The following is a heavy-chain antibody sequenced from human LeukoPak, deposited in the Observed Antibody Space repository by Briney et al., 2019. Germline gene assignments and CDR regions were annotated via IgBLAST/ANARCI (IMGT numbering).Heavy chain of an antibody. J-gene: IGHJ3*02. D-gene: IGHD3-22*01. CDR2: ISSFSGTI. CDR3: ARDFYDSSGYYEFFGAFDI. Sequence: GGSLRLSCVAPGITFSTYSMNWVRQAPGKGLEWVSYISSFSGTINYADSVKGRFTISRDNAKNSLYLQTNSLRAEDTAVYYCARDFYDSSGYYEFFGAFDIWGQGTMVTVSS. CDR1: GITFSTYS. V-gene: IGHV3-48*01.